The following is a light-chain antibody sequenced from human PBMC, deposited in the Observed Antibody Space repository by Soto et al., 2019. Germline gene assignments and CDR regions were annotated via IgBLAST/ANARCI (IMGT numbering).Light chain of an antibody. CDR3: RKYKNGGT. CDR1: QSVSSN. J-gene: IGKJ1*01. V-gene: IGKV3-15*01. CDR2: GAS. Sequence: EIVMTQSPATLSVSPGERATLSCRASQSVSSNLAWYQQKPGQAPRLLIYGASTRATGIPARFSGSGSGTGFPLTIRSLHSEDFAFFSFRKYKNGGTFGQGTKVNIK.